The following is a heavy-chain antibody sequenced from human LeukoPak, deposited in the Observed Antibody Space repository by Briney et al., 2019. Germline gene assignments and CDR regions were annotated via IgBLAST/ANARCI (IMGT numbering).Heavy chain of an antibody. Sequence: PGGSLRLSCAASGFTFSSYAMHWVRQAPGKGLEYVSAISNNGGSTYYANSVKGRFTISRDNSKNTLYLQMGSLRAEDMAVYYCARDLSSGWYGGAKIDYWGQGTLVTVSS. CDR2: ISNNGGST. D-gene: IGHD6-19*01. V-gene: IGHV3-64*01. J-gene: IGHJ4*02. CDR1: GFTFSSYA. CDR3: ARDLSSGWYGGAKIDY.